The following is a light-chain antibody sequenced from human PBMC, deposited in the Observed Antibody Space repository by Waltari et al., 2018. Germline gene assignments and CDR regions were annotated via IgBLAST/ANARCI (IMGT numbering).Light chain of an antibody. V-gene: IGKV3D-15*01. CDR1: QSVSSN. J-gene: IGKJ4*02. CDR3: QQYNIWPPLT. Sequence: EIVMMQPPATLSAPPGERATLSCRASQSVSSNLALYQQKPGQAPRLLIYGASTRATGVPARFSGSESGTEFTLTISSLQSEDFAVYYCQQYNIWPPLTFGGGTKVEIK. CDR2: GAS.